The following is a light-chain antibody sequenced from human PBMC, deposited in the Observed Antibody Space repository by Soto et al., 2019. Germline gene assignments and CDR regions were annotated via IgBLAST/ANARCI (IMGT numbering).Light chain of an antibody. V-gene: IGKV1-39*01. Sequence: DIQMTQSPSSLSASVGDRVTITCRASQSIRSYLNWYQQKPGKAPKLLIYATSSLQSGVPSRFSGSGSGTDFSLTISNLQPEDSATYYCQQSYSTPLTFGGGTKMEIK. CDR1: QSIRSY. J-gene: IGKJ4*01. CDR3: QQSYSTPLT. CDR2: ATS.